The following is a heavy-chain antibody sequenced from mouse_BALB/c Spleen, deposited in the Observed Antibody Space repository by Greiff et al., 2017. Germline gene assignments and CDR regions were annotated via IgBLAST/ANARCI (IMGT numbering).Heavy chain of an antibody. CDR2: ISSGSSTI. D-gene: IGHD2-1*01. Sequence: EVQRVESGGGLVQPGGSRKLSCAASGFTFSSFGMHWVRQAPEKGLEWVAYISSGSSTIYYADTVKGRFTISRDNPKNTLFLQMTSLRSEDTAMYYCARSRIYYGNYGDAMDYWGQGTSVTVSS. CDR3: ARSRIYYGNYGDAMDY. V-gene: IGHV5-17*02. J-gene: IGHJ4*01. CDR1: GFTFSSFG.